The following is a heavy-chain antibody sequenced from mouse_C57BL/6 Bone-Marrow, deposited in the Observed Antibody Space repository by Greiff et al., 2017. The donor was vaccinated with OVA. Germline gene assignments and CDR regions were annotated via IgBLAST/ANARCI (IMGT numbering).Heavy chain of an antibody. CDR3: ASPQTTVVSNWYFDV. J-gene: IGHJ1*03. CDR2: IDPSDSYT. V-gene: IGHV1-69*01. D-gene: IGHD1-1*01. Sequence: VQLQQPGAELVMPGASVKLSCKASGYTFTSYWMHWVKQRPGQGLEWIGEIDPSDSYTNYNQKFKGKSTLTVDKSSSTAYMQLSSLTSEDSAVYYCASPQTTVVSNWYFDVWGTGTTVTVSS. CDR1: GYTFTSYW.